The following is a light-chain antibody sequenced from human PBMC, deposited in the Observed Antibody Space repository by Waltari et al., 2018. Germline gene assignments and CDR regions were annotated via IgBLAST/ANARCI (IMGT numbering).Light chain of an antibody. Sequence: QSVLTQPPSASGTPGQRVTISCSGSSSNIGGNAVNWYQHLPGTAPKLLIYNNSRLPSVVPDRFSGSTSGTSASLAISELQSGDEADYYCAAWDDSLNGFYVFGTGTKVTVL. J-gene: IGLJ1*01. CDR2: NNS. CDR1: SSNIGGNA. CDR3: AAWDDSLNGFYV. V-gene: IGLV1-44*01.